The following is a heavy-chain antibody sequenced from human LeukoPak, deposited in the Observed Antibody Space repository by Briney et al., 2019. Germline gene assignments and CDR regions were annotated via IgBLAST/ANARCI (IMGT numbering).Heavy chain of an antibody. CDR1: GFTFSNFG. D-gene: IGHD3-10*01. CDR2: IRYDGSNK. CDR3: AKDPAYGSGIDY. V-gene: IGHV3-30*02. Sequence: PGGSLRLSCAASGFTFSNFGMHWVRQAPGKGLEWVAFIRYDGSNKYYADSVKGRFTISRDNSKNTLYLQMNSLRAEDTAVYYCAKDPAYGSGIDYWGQGTLVTVSS. J-gene: IGHJ4*02.